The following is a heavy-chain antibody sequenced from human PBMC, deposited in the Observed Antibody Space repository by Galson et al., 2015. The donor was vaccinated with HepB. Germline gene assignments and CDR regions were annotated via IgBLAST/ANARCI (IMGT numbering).Heavy chain of an antibody. V-gene: IGHV3-7*01. Sequence: SLRLSCAASGFTFSRYWMSWVRQAPGKGLEWVANIKHDGSEKYYVDSVKGRFTISRDNAKNSLYLQVNSLRAEDTAVYYCARYSSGNYGDYWGQGTLVNVSS. CDR1: GFTFSRYW. CDR3: ARYSSGNYGDY. J-gene: IGHJ4*02. CDR2: IKHDGSEK. D-gene: IGHD1-26*01.